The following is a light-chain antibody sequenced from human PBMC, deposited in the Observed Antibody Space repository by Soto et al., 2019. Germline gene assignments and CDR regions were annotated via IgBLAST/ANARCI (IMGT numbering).Light chain of an antibody. V-gene: IGKV3-15*01. Sequence: EIVMTQSPATLSVSPGESVTLSCRASLTMNNNIAWYQHKPGQAPRLLIFGASSGATGVPGRFSGSGFGTEFTLSISSLQSEDFAVYYCQQYNERPPWTFGQGTTVEMK. CDR2: GAS. J-gene: IGKJ1*01. CDR3: QQYNERPPWT. CDR1: LTMNNN.